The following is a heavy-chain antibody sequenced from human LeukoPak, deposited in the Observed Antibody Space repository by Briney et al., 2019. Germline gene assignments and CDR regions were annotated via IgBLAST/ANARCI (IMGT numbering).Heavy chain of an antibody. D-gene: IGHD3-22*01. Sequence: SETLSLTCTVSGGSISSGGYYWSWIRQPPGKGLEWIGYIYHSGSTYYNPSLKSRVTISVDRSKNQFSLKLSSVTAADTAVYYCARGDYYYDTIGYRGRPFDSWGQGTLVTVSS. CDR1: GGSISSGGYY. J-gene: IGHJ4*02. V-gene: IGHV4-30-2*01. CDR2: IYHSGST. CDR3: ARGDYYYDTIGYRGRPFDS.